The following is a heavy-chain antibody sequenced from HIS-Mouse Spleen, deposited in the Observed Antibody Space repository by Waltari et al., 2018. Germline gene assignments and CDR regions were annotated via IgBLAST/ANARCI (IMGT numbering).Heavy chain of an antibody. V-gene: IGHV4-39*07. Sequence: QLQLQESGPGLVKPSETLSLTCTVSGGSIRSSSYSWGWIRQPPGKGLEWIGSMYYSGSTYYNPSLKSRVTISVDTSKNQFSLKLSSVTAADTAVYYCARDYGDNWFDPWGQGTLVTVSS. D-gene: IGHD4-17*01. CDR1: GGSIRSSSYS. CDR2: MYYSGST. CDR3: ARDYGDNWFDP. J-gene: IGHJ5*02.